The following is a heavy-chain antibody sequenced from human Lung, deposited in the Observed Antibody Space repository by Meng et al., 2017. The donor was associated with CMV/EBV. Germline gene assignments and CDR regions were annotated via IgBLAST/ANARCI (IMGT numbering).Heavy chain of an antibody. J-gene: IGHJ4*02. CDR3: ARDRSVIITENFDF. V-gene: IGHV1-2*02. CDR1: GYTFTGYY. CDR2: INPKTGGT. Sequence: ASVKVSCKASGYTFTGYYMYWVRQAPGQGLEWMGWINPKTGGTRYAQKFQGRASMTRDTSISTAYMELSRLRSDDTAVYYCARDRSVIITENFDFWGQGTLVTVSS. D-gene: IGHD1-14*01.